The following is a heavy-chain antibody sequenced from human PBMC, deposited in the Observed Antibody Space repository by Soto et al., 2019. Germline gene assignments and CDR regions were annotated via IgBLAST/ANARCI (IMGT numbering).Heavy chain of an antibody. CDR1: GGSFSGYY. CDR3: ASLGITIFGVVDDY. Sequence: SETLSLTCAVYGGSFSGYYWRWIRQPPGKGLEWIGEINHSGSTNYNPSLKSRVTISVDTSKNQFSLKLSSVTAPDTAVYYCASLGITIFGVVDDYWGQGTLVTVSS. D-gene: IGHD3-3*01. J-gene: IGHJ4*02. V-gene: IGHV4-34*01. CDR2: INHSGST.